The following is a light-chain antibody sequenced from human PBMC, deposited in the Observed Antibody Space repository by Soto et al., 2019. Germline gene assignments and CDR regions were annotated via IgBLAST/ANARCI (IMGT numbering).Light chain of an antibody. CDR1: SSDVGGYNY. V-gene: IGLV2-14*01. CDR3: NAYTSKFAGF. J-gene: IGLJ1*01. Sequence: QSALTQPASVSGSPGQSITISCTGTSSDVGGYNYVSWYQQHPGKAPKLIIYEVSNRPSGVSNRFSGSKSGNTASLTISGLQGEDEADYYCNAYTSKFAGFFGSGTKVTFL. CDR2: EVS.